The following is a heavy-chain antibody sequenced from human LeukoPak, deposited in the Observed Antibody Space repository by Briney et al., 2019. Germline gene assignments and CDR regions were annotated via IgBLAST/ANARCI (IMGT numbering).Heavy chain of an antibody. Sequence: GGSLRLSCAASGFTFSSYAMHWVRQAPGKGLEYVSAISSNGGSTYYANSVKGRFAISRNNAKNSLHLQMNNLRDEDTAVYYCAKNHVTVPNGDWFGPWGQGTLVTVSS. CDR1: GFTFSSYA. CDR3: AKNHVTVPNGDWFGP. J-gene: IGHJ5*02. CDR2: ISSNGGST. V-gene: IGHV3-64*01. D-gene: IGHD4-11*01.